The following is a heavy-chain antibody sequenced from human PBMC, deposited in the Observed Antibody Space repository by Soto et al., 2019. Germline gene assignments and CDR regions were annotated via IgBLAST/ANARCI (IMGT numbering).Heavy chain of an antibody. D-gene: IGHD2-15*01. J-gene: IGHJ1*01. V-gene: IGHV3-74*01. CDR2: INSDGSST. Sequence: GGSLRLSCAASGFTFSSYWMHWVRQAPGKGLVWVSRINSDGSSTSYADSVKGRFTISRDNAKNTLYLQMNSLRAEDTAVYYCARGNVIGSGAEYFQHWGQGTLVTVSS. CDR1: GFTFSSYW. CDR3: ARGNVIGSGAEYFQH.